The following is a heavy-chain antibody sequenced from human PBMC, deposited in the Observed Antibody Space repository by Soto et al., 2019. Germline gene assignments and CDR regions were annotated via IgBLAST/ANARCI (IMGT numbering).Heavy chain of an antibody. Sequence: GGSLRLSCTASGFTFNTHWMHWIRQAPGKGLVWVSRIYFDGITTNYADSVKGRLTVSRDNAKNTVYLHVNTLRAEDTALYYCARVWPPQYTYGYSFDYWGQGTLVTVSS. CDR3: ARVWPPQYTYGYSFDY. CDR1: GFTFNTHW. D-gene: IGHD5-18*01. V-gene: IGHV3-74*01. J-gene: IGHJ4*02. CDR2: IYFDGITT.